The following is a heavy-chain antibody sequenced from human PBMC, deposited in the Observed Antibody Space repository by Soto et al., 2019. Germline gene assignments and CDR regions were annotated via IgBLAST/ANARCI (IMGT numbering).Heavy chain of an antibody. CDR3: ARHVDYYYGMDV. Sequence: YSSASYWVRRMSKMPGKGLEWMGIIYPTDSDTRYSPSFQGQVTISVDKSINTAYLQWSSLKASDTAMYYCARHVDYYYGMDVWGQGTTVTVSS. V-gene: IGHV5-51*01. CDR2: IYPTDSDT. J-gene: IGHJ6*02. CDR1: YSSASYW.